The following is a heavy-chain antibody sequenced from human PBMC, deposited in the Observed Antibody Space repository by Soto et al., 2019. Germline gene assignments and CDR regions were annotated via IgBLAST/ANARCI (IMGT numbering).Heavy chain of an antibody. V-gene: IGHV3-30*18. Sequence: QVQLVESGGGVVQPGRSLRLSCAASGFILRNYAMHWVRQAPGKGLEWVAVISYDGSIKFYGDSVKGRFTISRDNSKNTLYLQMNSLRAEDTAVYYCANGLPGNSLMIVDYWGQGTLFTVSS. CDR3: ANGLPGNSLMIVDY. J-gene: IGHJ4*02. D-gene: IGHD3-22*01. CDR2: ISYDGSIK. CDR1: GFILRNYA.